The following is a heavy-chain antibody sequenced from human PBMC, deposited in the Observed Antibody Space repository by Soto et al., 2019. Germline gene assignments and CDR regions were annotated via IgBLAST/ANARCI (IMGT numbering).Heavy chain of an antibody. D-gene: IGHD6-13*01. J-gene: IGHJ5*02. V-gene: IGHV4-34*01. CDR3: ARGSSSSTYDP. Sequence: SETLSLTCAVYGGSFSGYYWSWIRQPPGKGLERIGEINHSGSTNYNPSLKSRVTISVDTSKNQFSLKLSSVTAADTAVYYCARGSSSSTYDPWGQGTLVTVSS. CDR2: INHSGST. CDR1: GGSFSGYY.